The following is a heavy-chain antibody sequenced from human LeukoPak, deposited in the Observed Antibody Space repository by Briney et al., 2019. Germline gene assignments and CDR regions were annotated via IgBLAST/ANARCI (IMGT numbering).Heavy chain of an antibody. V-gene: IGHV3-23*01. CDR3: AKGLTAAAAGIIGYYFDY. D-gene: IGHD6-13*01. CDR2: ISGSGGST. J-gene: IGHJ4*02. Sequence: PGGSLRLSCAASGFTFSSYAMSWVRQAPGKGLEWVSAISGSGGSTYYADSVKGRFTISRDNSKNTLYLQMNSLRAEDTAVYYRAKGLTAAAAGIIGYYFDYWGQGTLVTVSS. CDR1: GFTFSSYA.